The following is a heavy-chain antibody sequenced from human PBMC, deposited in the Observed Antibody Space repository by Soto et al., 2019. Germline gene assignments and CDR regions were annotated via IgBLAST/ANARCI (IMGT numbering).Heavy chain of an antibody. CDR3: ARSGPLQLYYYYGMDV. V-gene: IGHV4-4*02. Sequence: QVQLQESGPGLVKPSGTLSLTCAVSGGSISSSNWWSWVRQPPGKGLEWIGEIYHSGSTNYNPSLKGRVTISVDKSKSQFSRKLSSVTAADTAVYYCARSGPLQLYYYYGMDVWGQGTTVTVSS. CDR2: IYHSGST. J-gene: IGHJ6*02. D-gene: IGHD5-18*01. CDR1: GGSISSSNW.